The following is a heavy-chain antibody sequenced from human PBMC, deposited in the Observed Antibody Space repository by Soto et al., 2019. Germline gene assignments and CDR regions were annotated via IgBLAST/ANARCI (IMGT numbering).Heavy chain of an antibody. CDR2: ISGSGGST. CDR1: GFTFSSYA. Sequence: GGSLRLSCAASGFTFSSYAMSWVRQAPGKGLEWVSAISGSGGSTYYADSVKGRFTISRDNSKNTLYLQMNSLRAEDTAVYYCAKDSKPYGSPVDPAQTNHLDAFDIWGQGTMVTVSS. D-gene: IGHD3-10*01. J-gene: IGHJ3*02. V-gene: IGHV3-23*01. CDR3: AKDSKPYGSPVDPAQTNHLDAFDI.